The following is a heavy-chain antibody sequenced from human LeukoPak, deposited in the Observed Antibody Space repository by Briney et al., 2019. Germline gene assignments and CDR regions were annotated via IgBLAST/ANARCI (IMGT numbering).Heavy chain of an antibody. D-gene: IGHD6-13*01. Sequence: SETLSLTCTVSGGSISSSSYYWGWIRQPPGKGLEWIGSIYYSGSTYYNPSLKSRVTISVDTSKNQFSLKLSSVTAADTAVYYCARSYPGIAAAQFNWFDPWGQGTLVTVSS. J-gene: IGHJ5*02. V-gene: IGHV4-39*01. CDR2: IYYSGST. CDR3: ARSYPGIAAAQFNWFDP. CDR1: GGSISSSSYY.